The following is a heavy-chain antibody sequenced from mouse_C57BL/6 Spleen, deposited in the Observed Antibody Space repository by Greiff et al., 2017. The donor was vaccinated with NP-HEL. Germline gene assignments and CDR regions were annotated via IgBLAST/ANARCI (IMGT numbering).Heavy chain of an antibody. CDR2: IHPNSGST. D-gene: IGHD1-1*01. J-gene: IGHJ2*01. CDR1: GYTFTSYW. Sequence: QVQLQQPGAELVKPGASVKLSCKASGYTFTSYWMHWVKQRPGPGLEWIGMIHPNSGSTNYNEKFKSKATLTVDKSSSTAYMQLSSLTSEDSAVYYCARVNYYGSSLYYFDYWGQGTTLTVSS. CDR3: ARVNYYGSSLYYFDY. V-gene: IGHV1-64*01.